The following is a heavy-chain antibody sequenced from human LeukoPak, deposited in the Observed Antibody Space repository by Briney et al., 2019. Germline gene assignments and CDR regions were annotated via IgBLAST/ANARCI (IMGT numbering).Heavy chain of an antibody. D-gene: IGHD5-18*01. Sequence: PGGSLRLSCAASGFTVSSNYMSWVRQAPGKGLEWVSVIYSGGSTYYADSVKGRFTISRDNSKNTLYLQMNSLRAEDTAAYYCARGPSGYSYGHLDYWGQGTLVTVSS. CDR3: ARGPSGYSYGHLDY. V-gene: IGHV3-53*01. J-gene: IGHJ4*02. CDR2: IYSGGST. CDR1: GFTVSSNY.